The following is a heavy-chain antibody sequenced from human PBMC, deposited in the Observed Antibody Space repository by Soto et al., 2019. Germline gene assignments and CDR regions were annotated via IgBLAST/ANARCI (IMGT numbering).Heavy chain of an antibody. D-gene: IGHD7-27*01. CDR1: GGSVSSYY. J-gene: IGHJ5*02. V-gene: IGHV4-4*07. CDR3: ASDSTGWFDP. CDR2: FYTGGNT. Sequence: SETLSLTCTVSGGSVSSYYWSWIRQPAGKGLEWIGRFYTGGNTNYNPSLESRVTMSLDTSKNQFSLKLSSVTAADTAVYFCASDSTGWFDPWGQGTLVTVSS.